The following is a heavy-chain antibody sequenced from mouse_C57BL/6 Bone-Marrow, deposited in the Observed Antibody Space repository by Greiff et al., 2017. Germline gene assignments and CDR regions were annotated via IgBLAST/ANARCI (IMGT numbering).Heavy chain of an antibody. Sequence: QVQLKQSGAELVKPGASVKLSCKASGYTFTSYWMQWVKQRPGQGLEWIGEIDPSDSYTNYNQKFKGKATLTVDTSSSTAYMQLSSLTSEDSAVYYCARDYGGAMDYWGQGTSVTVSS. V-gene: IGHV1-50*01. D-gene: IGHD1-1*02. CDR3: ARDYGGAMDY. CDR2: IDPSDSYT. J-gene: IGHJ4*01. CDR1: GYTFTSYW.